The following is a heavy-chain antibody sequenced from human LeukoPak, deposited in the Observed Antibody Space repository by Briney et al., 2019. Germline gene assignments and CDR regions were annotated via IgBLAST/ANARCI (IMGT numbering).Heavy chain of an antibody. CDR3: TRGKTTVDYGDYNNGTDV. CDR2: ISGSSGYI. V-gene: IGHV3-21*01. CDR1: VFTFSSYS. D-gene: IGHD4-17*01. Sequence: GGSLRLSCAASVFTFSSYSVNWVREAPGKGLECVSSISGSSGYIYYADSVKGRFTISRDNAKNTLYLQMNTLRAEDTAVYYFTRGKTTVDYGDYNNGTDVWGQGTTVTVSS. J-gene: IGHJ6*02.